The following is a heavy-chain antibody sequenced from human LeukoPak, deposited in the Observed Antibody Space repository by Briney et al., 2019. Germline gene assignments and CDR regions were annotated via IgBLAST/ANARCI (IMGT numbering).Heavy chain of an antibody. D-gene: IGHD6-13*01. CDR3: ARGSLAAAGSFDI. CDR2: IYSGGST. Sequence: PGGSLRLSCAASGFTFSSYSMNWVRQAPGKGLEWVSVIYSGGSTYYADSVKGRFTISRDNSKNTLYLQMISLRAEDTAVHYCARGSLAAAGSFDIWGQGTMVTVSS. CDR1: GFTFSSYS. V-gene: IGHV3-66*01. J-gene: IGHJ3*02.